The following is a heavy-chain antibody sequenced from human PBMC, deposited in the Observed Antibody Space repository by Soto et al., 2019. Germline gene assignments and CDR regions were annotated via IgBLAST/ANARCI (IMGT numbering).Heavy chain of an antibody. CDR2: ISWNSGRI. Sequence: GGSLRLSCAASGFTFDDYAMHWVRQGPGKGLEWVSGISWNSGRIDYADSVKGRFTISRDNAKKSLYLQMNSLRGEDTALYYCAKDIWGYGSGWSYFDNWGQGTLVTVSS. J-gene: IGHJ4*02. V-gene: IGHV3-9*01. D-gene: IGHD6-19*01. CDR3: AKDIWGYGSGWSYFDN. CDR1: GFTFDDYA.